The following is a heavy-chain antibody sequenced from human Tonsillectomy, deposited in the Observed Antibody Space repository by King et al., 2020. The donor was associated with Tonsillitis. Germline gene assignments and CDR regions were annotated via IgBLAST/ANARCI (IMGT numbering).Heavy chain of an antibody. CDR3: ARLNGIAVAGRNDY. CDR2: IDPSDSFT. D-gene: IGHD6-19*01. V-gene: IGHV5-10-1*03. J-gene: IGHJ4*02. Sequence: QLVQSGAEVKKPGESLRISCKASGYNFNDNWISWVRQVPGKGLEWLGRIDPSDSFTNYSPSFQGHVTISVDHSISTAYLQWSSLKASDSAIYYCARLNGIAVAGRNDYWGQGALVTVSS. CDR1: GYNFNDNW.